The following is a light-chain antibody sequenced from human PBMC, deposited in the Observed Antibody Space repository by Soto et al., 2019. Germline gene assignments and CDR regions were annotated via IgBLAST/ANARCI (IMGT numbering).Light chain of an antibody. J-gene: IGKJ1*01. CDR2: GAS. Sequence: EIVLTQSPGTLSLSPGERATLSCRASQSVSSSFSAWYHQKRGQAPRLLIHGASSRATGIPDRFSGSGSGTDFTLTISRLESEDFAVYYCQQYGGSPRTFGQGTKVEV. V-gene: IGKV3-20*01. CDR1: QSVSSSF. CDR3: QQYGGSPRT.